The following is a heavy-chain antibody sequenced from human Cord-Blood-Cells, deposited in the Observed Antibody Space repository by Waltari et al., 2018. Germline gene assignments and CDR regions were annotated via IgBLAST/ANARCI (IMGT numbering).Heavy chain of an antibody. CDR1: GYTFTGYY. D-gene: IGHD6-6*01. Sequence: QVQLVQSGAEVKKPGASVKVSCKASGYTFTGYYMHWVRQAPGQGLEWMGWINPNSGGTNYAQKFQGRVTMTRDTSISTAYMELSRLRSDDTAVYYCARPPQSIAARRGIGYWGQGTLVTVSS. CDR2: INPNSGGT. V-gene: IGHV1-2*02. CDR3: ARPPQSIAARRGIGY. J-gene: IGHJ4*02.